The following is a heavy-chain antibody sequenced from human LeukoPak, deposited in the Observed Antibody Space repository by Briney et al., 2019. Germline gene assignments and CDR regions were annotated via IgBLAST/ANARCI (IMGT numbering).Heavy chain of an antibody. CDR2: MNPNSGNT. Sequence: ASVKVSCKASGSTFTSYDINWVRQATGQGLEWMGWMNPNSGNTGYAQKFQGRVTMTRDTSISTAYMELSSLRSEDTAVYYCARVPTPSLNWFDPWGQGTLVTVSS. V-gene: IGHV1-8*01. CDR1: GSTFTSYD. J-gene: IGHJ5*02. CDR3: ARVPTPSLNWFDP.